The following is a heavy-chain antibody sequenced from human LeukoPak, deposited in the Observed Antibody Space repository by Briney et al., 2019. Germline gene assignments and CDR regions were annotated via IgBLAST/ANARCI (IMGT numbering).Heavy chain of an antibody. CDR1: GGSFSGDY. CDR3: ARRNRYYYNSSGSYSYYYGMDV. J-gene: IGHJ6*02. V-gene: IGHV4-34*01. Sequence: SETLSLTCAVYGGSFSGDYWSWIRQPPGKGLEWIGEIHHGGSANYNPSLKSRVSISEDTSINQFSLKLASVTAADTAVYYCARRNRYYYNSSGSYSYYYGMDVWGQGTTVTVSS. D-gene: IGHD3-22*01. CDR2: IHHGGSA.